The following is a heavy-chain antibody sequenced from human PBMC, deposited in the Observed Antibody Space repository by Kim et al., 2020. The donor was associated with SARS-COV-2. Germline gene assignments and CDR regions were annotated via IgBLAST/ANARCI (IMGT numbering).Heavy chain of an antibody. CDR1: GLSFSDSA. CDR2: IRSKANSYAT. Sequence: GGSLRLSCAASGLSFSDSAMHWVRQASGKGLEWVGRIRSKANSYATAYGVSVTGRFSISRDDAKNTAYLQMNSLKTEDTAVYYCARGPPYSDSYWDALGVWGQGTRVTVSS. D-gene: IGHD1-26*01. CDR3: ARGPPYSDSYWDALGV. V-gene: IGHV3-73*01. J-gene: IGHJ3*01.